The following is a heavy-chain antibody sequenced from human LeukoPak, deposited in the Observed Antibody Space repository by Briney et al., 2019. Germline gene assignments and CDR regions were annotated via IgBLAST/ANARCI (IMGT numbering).Heavy chain of an antibody. V-gene: IGHV3-23*01. CDR2: ISGSGATT. CDR1: GLTFSNYA. CDR3: AKVVVTAISSGYFDY. J-gene: IGHJ4*02. D-gene: IGHD2-21*02. Sequence: PGGSLRLSCAVSGLTFSNYAMSWVRQAPGKGLEWVSGISGSGATTYYADSVKGRFTISRDNSKHTQNLQMYSLRAEDTAVYYCAKVVVTAISSGYFDYWGQGTLVTVSS.